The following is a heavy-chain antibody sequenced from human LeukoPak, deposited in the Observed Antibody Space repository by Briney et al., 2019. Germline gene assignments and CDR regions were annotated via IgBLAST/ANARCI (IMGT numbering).Heavy chain of an antibody. CDR3: ARVYGDQLLNWFDP. D-gene: IGHD4-17*01. Sequence: ASVTVSYKPSGYTFTDYYMHWVRQAPGQGRAWMGWINPNSGGTNYAQKFQGRVTMTRDTSISTAYMELSRLRSDDTAVYYCARVYGDQLLNWFDPWGQGTLVTVSS. V-gene: IGHV1-2*02. CDR1: GYTFTDYY. CDR2: INPNSGGT. J-gene: IGHJ5*02.